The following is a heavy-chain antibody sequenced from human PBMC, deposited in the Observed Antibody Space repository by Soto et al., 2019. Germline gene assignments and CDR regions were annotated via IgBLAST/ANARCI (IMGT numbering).Heavy chain of an antibody. V-gene: IGHV1-46*01. CDR2: INPSGGST. CDR3: ARLGGYYRAFDY. D-gene: IGHD3-22*01. J-gene: IGHJ4*02. CDR1: GYTFTSYY. Sequence: ASVHVSCKASGYTFTSYYMHWVRQAPGHGLEGMGIINPSGGSTSNAQKFHGRVTMTSYTSTSTVYMELSSLRFEDTAMYDCARLGGYYRAFDYWGQGTLVTVSS.